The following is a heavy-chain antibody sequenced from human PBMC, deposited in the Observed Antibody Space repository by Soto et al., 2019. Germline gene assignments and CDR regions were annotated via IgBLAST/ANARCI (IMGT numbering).Heavy chain of an antibody. J-gene: IGHJ6*02. Sequence: GESLKISCKGSGYRFTNYWIGWVRQAPGQGLEWMGWISAYNGNTNYAQKLQGRVTMTTDTSTSTAYMELRSLRSDDTAVYYCADLKRMDVWGQGTTVTVSS. CDR3: ADLKRMDV. V-gene: IGHV1-18*04. CDR1: GYRFTNYW. CDR2: ISAYNGNT.